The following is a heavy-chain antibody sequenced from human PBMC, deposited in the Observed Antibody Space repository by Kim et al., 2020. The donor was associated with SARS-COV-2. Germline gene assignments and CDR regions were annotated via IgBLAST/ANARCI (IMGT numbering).Heavy chain of an antibody. CDR2: IIPIFGTA. V-gene: IGHV1-69*13. CDR3: ARDRWVDNSYDILTGHRYYYYYGMDV. CDR1: GGTFSSYA. J-gene: IGHJ6*02. Sequence: SVKVSCKASGGTFSSYAISWVRQAPGQGLEWMGGIIPIFGTANYAQKFQGRVTITADESTSTAYMELSSLRSEDTAVYYCARDRWVDNSYDILTGHRYYYYYGMDVWGQGTTVTVSS. D-gene: IGHD3-9*01.